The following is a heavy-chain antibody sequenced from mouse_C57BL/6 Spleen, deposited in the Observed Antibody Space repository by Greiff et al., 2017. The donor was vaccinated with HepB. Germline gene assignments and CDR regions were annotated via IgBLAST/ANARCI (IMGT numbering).Heavy chain of an antibody. J-gene: IGHJ4*01. V-gene: IGHV5-17*01. D-gene: IGHD3-2*02. CDR2: ISSGSSTI. CDR3: ARSPAQANAMDY. CDR1: GFTFSDYG. Sequence: EVQLQESGGGLVKPGGSLKLSCAASGFTFSDYGMHWVRQAPEKGLEWVAYISSGSSTIYYADTVKGRFTISRDNAKNTLFLQMTSLRSEDTAMYYCARSPAQANAMDYWGQGTSVTVSS.